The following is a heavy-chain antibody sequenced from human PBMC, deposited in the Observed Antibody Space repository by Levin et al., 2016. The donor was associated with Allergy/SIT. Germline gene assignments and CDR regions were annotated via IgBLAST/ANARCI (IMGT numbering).Heavy chain of an antibody. J-gene: IGHJ5*02. V-gene: IGHV3-23*01. CDR2: ISGAGGTT. Sequence: GGSLRLSCAASGFIYSTYAMSWVRQAPGKGLEWVSAISGAGGTTEYADSVKGRFIISRDNSKNTLFLQMNSLRAEDTAVYYCAKRPHIATSYTNWFDPWGQGTLVTVSS. CDR1: GFIYSTYA. D-gene: IGHD3-16*01. CDR3: AKRPHIATSYTNWFDP.